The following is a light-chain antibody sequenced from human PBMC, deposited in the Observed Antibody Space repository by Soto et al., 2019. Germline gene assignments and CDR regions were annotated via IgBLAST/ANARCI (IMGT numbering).Light chain of an antibody. Sequence: DIQMTQSPSSLSASVGDRVTITCRSSQAIVQSVAWYQQKPGQVPKLLIYAASTLHSGVPSRFSGSGSGTHFTLTITGLQPEDVATYFCQEHNGDLPVAFGPGTTVDV. CDR3: QEHNGDLPVA. CDR2: AAS. J-gene: IGKJ3*01. CDR1: QAIVQS. V-gene: IGKV1-27*01.